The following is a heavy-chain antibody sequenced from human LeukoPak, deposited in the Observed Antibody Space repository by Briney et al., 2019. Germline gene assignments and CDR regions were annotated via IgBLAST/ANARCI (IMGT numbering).Heavy chain of an antibody. J-gene: IGHJ4*02. CDR1: GGTFSSYA. V-gene: IGHV1-69*13. D-gene: IGHD3-10*01. CDR2: IIPIFGTA. CDR3: ARSQITMANHGYFDY. Sequence: GASVKVSCKASGGTFSSYAISWVRQAPGQGLEWMGGIIPIFGTASYAQKFQGRVTITADESTSTAYMELSSLRSEDTAVYYCARSQITMANHGYFDYWGQGTLVTVSS.